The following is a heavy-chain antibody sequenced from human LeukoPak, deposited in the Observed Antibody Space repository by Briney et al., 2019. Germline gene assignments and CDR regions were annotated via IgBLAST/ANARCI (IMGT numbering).Heavy chain of an antibody. J-gene: IGHJ4*02. D-gene: IGHD1-26*01. CDR2: INPNSGGT. V-gene: IGHV1-2*02. Sequence: ASVKVSCKASGYTFSDYYIHWVRQAPGQGLEWMGWINPNSGGTDYAQKFQGRVTMTRDTSISTAYMELSTLRSDDTAVYYCARGTRGRYSSIHDWGQGTLVTVSS. CDR1: GYTFSDYY. CDR3: ARGTRGRYSSIHD.